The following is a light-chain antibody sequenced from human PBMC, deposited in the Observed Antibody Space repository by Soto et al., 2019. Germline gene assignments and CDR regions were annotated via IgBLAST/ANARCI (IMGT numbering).Light chain of an antibody. CDR1: QGISTW. V-gene: IGKV1-5*01. CDR3: QQYSSYSRT. Sequence: DLLMTQSPYTLSASVGDRVTITCRASQGISTWLAWYQQKPGTAPKLLIYDASSLESGVPSRFSGSGSGTEFTLTISSLQPDDYATYYCQQYSSYSRTFGQGTKVDIK. CDR2: DAS. J-gene: IGKJ1*01.